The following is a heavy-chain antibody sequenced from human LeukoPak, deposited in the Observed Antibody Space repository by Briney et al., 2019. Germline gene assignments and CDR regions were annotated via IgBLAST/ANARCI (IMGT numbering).Heavy chain of an antibody. CDR3: AREWGIAAAESDY. V-gene: IGHV3-21*01. Sequence: PGGSLRLSCAASGFTFSSYSMNWVRQAPGKGLEWVSSISSSSSYIYYADSVKGRFTISRDNAKNSLYLQMNSLRAEDTAVYYCAREWGIAAAESDYWGQGTLVTVSS. D-gene: IGHD6-13*01. J-gene: IGHJ4*02. CDR1: GFTFSSYS. CDR2: ISSSSSYI.